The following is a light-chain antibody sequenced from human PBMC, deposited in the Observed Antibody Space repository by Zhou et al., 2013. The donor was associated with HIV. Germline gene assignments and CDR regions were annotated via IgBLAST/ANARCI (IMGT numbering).Light chain of an antibody. V-gene: IGKV1-27*01. CDR3: QKYNRAPQA. CDR2: SAS. Sequence: DIQMTQSPSSLSPFVGDRVTITCRASQDINHFLAWYQQTAGQVPKLLIHSASSLASSGVPSRFSGSGSGTDFTLTISNLQPEDVATYYCQKYNRAPQAFGQGTKVEIK. CDR1: QDINHF. J-gene: IGKJ1*01.